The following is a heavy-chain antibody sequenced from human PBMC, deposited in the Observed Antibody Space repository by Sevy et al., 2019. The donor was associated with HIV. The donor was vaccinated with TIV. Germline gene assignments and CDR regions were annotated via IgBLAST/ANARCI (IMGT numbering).Heavy chain of an antibody. Sequence: LRLSCAVSGFTFNTYNMNWVRQAPGKGLEWVSYISYTSTTIYYADSVRGRFTISRDNAKNTLYLQMNSLRDEDTAVYYCASSDATSRFGYYYFAMDFWGQGTSVTVSS. D-gene: IGHD3-22*01. CDR2: ISYTSTTI. CDR1: GFTFNTYN. V-gene: IGHV3-48*02. J-gene: IGHJ6*02. CDR3: ASSDATSRFGYYYFAMDF.